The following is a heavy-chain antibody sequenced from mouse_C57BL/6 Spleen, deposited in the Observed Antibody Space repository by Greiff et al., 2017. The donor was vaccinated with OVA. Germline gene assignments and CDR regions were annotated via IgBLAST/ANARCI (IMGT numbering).Heavy chain of an antibody. Sequence: EVKVVESGGGLVKPGGSLKLSCAASGFTFSDYGMHWVRQAPEKGLEWVAYISSGSSTIYYADTVKGRFTISRDNAKNTLFLQMTSLRSEDTAMYYCARAELYAMDYWGQGTSVTVSS. J-gene: IGHJ4*01. V-gene: IGHV5-17*01. CDR2: ISSGSSTI. CDR3: ARAELYAMDY. CDR1: GFTFSDYG.